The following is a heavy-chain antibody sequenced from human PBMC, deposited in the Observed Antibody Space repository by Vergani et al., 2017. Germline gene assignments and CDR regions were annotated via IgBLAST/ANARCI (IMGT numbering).Heavy chain of an antibody. V-gene: IGHV3-30*03. J-gene: IGHJ1*01. CDR1: GFPFSTYG. CDR2: ISYDGTQK. CDR3: ATKSCGTPGCQIGYFRE. Sequence: QVQLVESGGGVVQPGESLRLSCAASGFPFSTYGMHWVRQAPGKGLEWVAVISYDGTQKYYADSVKGRFTISRHNSKSTLYLQMNSLRTEDTAVYYCATKSCGTPGCQIGYFREWGQGTLVTVSS. D-gene: IGHD1-1*01.